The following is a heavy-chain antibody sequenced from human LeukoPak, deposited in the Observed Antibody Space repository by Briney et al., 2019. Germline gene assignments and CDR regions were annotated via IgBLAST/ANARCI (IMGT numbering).Heavy chain of an antibody. CDR3: ARDSYDILTGYYKFDY. Sequence: SETLSLTCAVYGGSFSSYYWGWIRQPPGKGLEWIGSIYYSGSTYYNPSLKSRVTISVDTSKNQFSLKLSSVTAADTAVYYCARDSYDILTGYYKFDYWGQGTLVTVS. J-gene: IGHJ4*02. CDR2: IYYSGST. V-gene: IGHV4-39*07. CDR1: GGSFSSYY. D-gene: IGHD3-9*01.